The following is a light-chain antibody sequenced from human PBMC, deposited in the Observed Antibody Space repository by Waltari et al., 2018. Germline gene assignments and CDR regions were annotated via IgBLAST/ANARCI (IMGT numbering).Light chain of an antibody. J-gene: IGLJ1*01. Sequence: ASVSGSPGQSITLSCTGTSSDVGSYNLVSWYRQHPGKAPKLLIYEVSKRPSGVSNRFSGSKSGNAASLTISGLQAEDEADYYCCSYAGSSTPYVFGTGTKVTVL. V-gene: IGLV2-23*02. CDR1: SSDVGSYNL. CDR3: CSYAGSSTPYV. CDR2: EVS.